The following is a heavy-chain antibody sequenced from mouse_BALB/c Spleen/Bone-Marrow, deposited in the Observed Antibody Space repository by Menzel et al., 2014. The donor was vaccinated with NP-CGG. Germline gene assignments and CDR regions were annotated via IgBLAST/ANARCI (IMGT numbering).Heavy chain of an antibody. CDR3: ANYYYGSSLFAY. CDR1: GFNIKDTY. D-gene: IGHD1-1*01. Sequence: EVKLQESGAELVKPGASVKLSCTASGFNIKDTYMHWVKQRPEQGLEWIGRIDPANGNTKYDPKFQGKATITADTSSNPAYLQLSSLTSEDTAVYCCANYYYGSSLFAYWGQGTLVTVSA. CDR2: IDPANGNT. V-gene: IGHV14-3*02. J-gene: IGHJ3*01.